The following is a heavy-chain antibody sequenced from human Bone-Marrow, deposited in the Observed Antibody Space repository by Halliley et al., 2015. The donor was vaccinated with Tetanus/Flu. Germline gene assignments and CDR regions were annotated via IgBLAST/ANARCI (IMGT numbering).Heavy chain of an antibody. Sequence: WLAHIDGHDDIDYSTSLKTRLSISKDPSKNQVVLTMTNMDPVDTATYYCALIRRARTDSFYFDYWGQGTLVTVSS. CDR3: ALIRRARTDSFYFDY. CDR2: IDGHDDI. J-gene: IGHJ4*02. V-gene: IGHV2-70*01.